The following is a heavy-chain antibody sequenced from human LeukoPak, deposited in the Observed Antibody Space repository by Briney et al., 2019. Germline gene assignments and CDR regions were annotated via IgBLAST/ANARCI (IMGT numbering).Heavy chain of an antibody. Sequence: GGSLRLPCAASGFTFSSYSMNWVRQAPGKGLEWVSPISSSSSYIYYADSVKGRFTISRDNSKNTLYLQMNSLRAEDTAVYYCANPYDSSGYYFWGQGTLVTVSS. J-gene: IGHJ4*02. CDR3: ANPYDSSGYYF. CDR2: ISSSSSYI. CDR1: GFTFSSYS. D-gene: IGHD3-22*01. V-gene: IGHV3-21*04.